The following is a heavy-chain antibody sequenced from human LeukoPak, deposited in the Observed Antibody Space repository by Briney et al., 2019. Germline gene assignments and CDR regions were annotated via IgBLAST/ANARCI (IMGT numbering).Heavy chain of an antibody. J-gene: IGHJ4*02. D-gene: IGHD6-13*01. CDR2: IYSSGSI. Sequence: PSETLSLTCTVSGGSISSYFCSWIRQSAGKGLEWIGRIYSSGSIDYNPSLKSRVTMSVDTSKNQFSLKLMSVTAADTAVYYCARGGGIAAARGGYYWGQGTLVTVSS. CDR1: GGSISSYF. CDR3: ARGGGIAAARGGYY. V-gene: IGHV4-4*07.